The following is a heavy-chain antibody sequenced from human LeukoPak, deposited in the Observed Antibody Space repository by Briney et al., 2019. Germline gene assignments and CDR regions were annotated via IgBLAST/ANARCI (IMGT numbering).Heavy chain of an antibody. CDR2: IYSGGST. J-gene: IGHJ5*02. V-gene: IGHV3-66*01. Sequence: GGSLRLSCAASGFTVSSNYMSWVRQAPGKGLEWVSVIYSGGSTYYADSVKGRFTISRDNSKNTLYLQMNSLRAEDTAVYYCARVKGNYGDPNWFDPWGQGTLVTVSS. CDR3: ARVKGNYGDPNWFDP. CDR1: GFTVSSNY. D-gene: IGHD4-17*01.